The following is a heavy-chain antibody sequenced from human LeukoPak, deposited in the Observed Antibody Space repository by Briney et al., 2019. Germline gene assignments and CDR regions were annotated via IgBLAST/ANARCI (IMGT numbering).Heavy chain of an antibody. Sequence: GGSLRLSCAASGFILSTYVMSWVRQAPGKGLEWVSTISSSGGYTYFADSVKGLFTISRDNSKNTLYLQMNSLRAEDTAVYYCARSVSSRFTSPRRPYYFDSWGQGTLVTVSS. CDR3: ARSVSSRFTSPRRPYYFDS. D-gene: IGHD2-2*01. CDR1: GFILSTYV. CDR2: ISSSGGYT. V-gene: IGHV3-23*01. J-gene: IGHJ4*02.